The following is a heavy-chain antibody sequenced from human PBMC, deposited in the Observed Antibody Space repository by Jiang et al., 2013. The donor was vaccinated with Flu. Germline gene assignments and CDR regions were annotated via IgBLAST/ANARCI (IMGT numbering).Heavy chain of an antibody. Sequence: GSGLVKPSQTLSLTCTVSGGSISSGGYYWSWIRQHPGKGLEWIGYIYYSGSTYYNPSLKSRVTISVDTSKNRFSLKLSSVTAADTAVYYCASSEITGVEWYFDLWGRGTLVTVSS. J-gene: IGHJ2*01. CDR2: IYYSGST. D-gene: IGHD7-27*01. CDR3: ASSEITGVEWYFDL. CDR1: GGSISSGGYY. V-gene: IGHV4-31*03.